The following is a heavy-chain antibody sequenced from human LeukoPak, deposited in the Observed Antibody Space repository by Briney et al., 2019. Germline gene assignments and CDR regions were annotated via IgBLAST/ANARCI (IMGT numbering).Heavy chain of an antibody. CDR1: GFTFDDYT. CDR2: ISWDGGST. D-gene: IGHD5-18*01. J-gene: IGHJ4*02. CDR3: AKGGDTWIQLWLLDY. V-gene: IGHV3-43*01. Sequence: GGSLRLSRAASGFTFDDYTMHWVRQAPGKGLEWVSLISWDGGSTYYADSVKGRFTISRDNSKNSLYLQMNSLRTEDTALYYCAKGGDTWIQLWLLDYWGQGTLVTVSS.